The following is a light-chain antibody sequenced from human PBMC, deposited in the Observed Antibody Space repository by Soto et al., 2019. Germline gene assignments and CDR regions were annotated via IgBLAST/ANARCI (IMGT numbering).Light chain of an antibody. J-gene: IGLJ3*02. V-gene: IGLV2-14*01. CDR2: DVS. CDR1: SSDVGRYKY. CDR3: SSYTISNTWV. Sequence: QSALTQPASVSGSPGQSITVSCTGTSSDVGRYKYVSWYQQHPGKAPKLMIYDVSNRPSGISNRFSGSKSGNTASLTISGLQAEDEADYYCSSYTISNTWVFGGGTKLTVL.